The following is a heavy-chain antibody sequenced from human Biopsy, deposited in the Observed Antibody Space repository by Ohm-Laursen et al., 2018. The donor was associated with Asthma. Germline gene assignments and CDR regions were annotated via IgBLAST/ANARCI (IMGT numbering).Heavy chain of an antibody. CDR1: GYSLTDLS. D-gene: IGHD4-17*01. V-gene: IGHV1-24*01. J-gene: IGHJ4*02. CDR2: HDHEEGRT. CDR3: ASDFPKDYVRYNFQF. Sequence: ASVKVSCKISGYSLTDLSMHWVRQAPGQGLEWMGGHDHEEGRTVNARRFQGRVTMTEDTSTDTAYMELSSLSSDDTAVYYCASDFPKDYVRYNFQFWGQGTLVTVSS.